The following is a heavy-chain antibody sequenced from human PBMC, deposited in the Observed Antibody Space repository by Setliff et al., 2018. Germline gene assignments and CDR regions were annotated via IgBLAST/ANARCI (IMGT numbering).Heavy chain of an antibody. CDR1: GDSISSRHYY. Sequence: SETLSLTCTVSGDSISSRHYYWSWIRQPAGKGLEWIGQIYTSWSSNYNPSLKGRASLSIDASKRQFSLKLTSVTAADTAVYYCARMSRFLYMDVRGKGTTVTVSS. J-gene: IGHJ6*03. CDR2: IYTSWSS. D-gene: IGHD3-3*01. CDR3: ARMSRFLYMDV. V-gene: IGHV4-61*09.